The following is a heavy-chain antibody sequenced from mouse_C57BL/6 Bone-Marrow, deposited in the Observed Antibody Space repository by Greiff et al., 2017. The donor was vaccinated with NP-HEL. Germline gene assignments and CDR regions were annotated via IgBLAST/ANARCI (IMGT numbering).Heavy chain of an antibody. D-gene: IGHD4-1*01. CDR2: IDPENGDT. J-gene: IGHJ2*01. V-gene: IGHV14-4*01. Sequence: EVQLQQSGAELVRPGASVKLSCTASGFNIKDDYMHWVKQRPEQGLEWIGWIDPENGDTEYASKFQGKATITADTSSNTAYLQLSSLTSEDTAVYYCTKRGRLTVRNFDYWGQGTTLTVSS. CDR3: TKRGRLTVRNFDY. CDR1: GFNIKDDY.